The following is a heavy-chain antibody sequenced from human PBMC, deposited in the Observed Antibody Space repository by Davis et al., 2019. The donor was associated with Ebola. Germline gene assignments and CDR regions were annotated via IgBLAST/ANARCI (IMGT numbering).Heavy chain of an antibody. Sequence: SVKVSCKASGGTFSSYAISWVRQAPGQGLEWMGGIIPIFGTANYAQKFQGRVTITADESTSTAYMELSSLRSEDTAVYYCASDLAAAALFDYWGQGTLVTVSS. CDR1: GGTFSSYA. V-gene: IGHV1-69*13. J-gene: IGHJ4*02. CDR3: ASDLAAAALFDY. CDR2: IIPIFGTA. D-gene: IGHD6-13*01.